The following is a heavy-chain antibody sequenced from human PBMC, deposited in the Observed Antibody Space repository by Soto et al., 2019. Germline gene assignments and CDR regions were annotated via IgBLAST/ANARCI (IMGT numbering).Heavy chain of an antibody. CDR1: GGTFSSYA. D-gene: IGHD3-10*01. V-gene: IGHV1-69*13. J-gene: IGHJ6*02. CDR3: ARGVVRGVKVPYYGMDV. CDR2: IIPIFGTA. Sequence: SVKVSCKASGGTFSSYAISWVRQAPGQGLEWMGGIIPIFGTANYAQKFQGRVTITADESTSTAYMELSSLRSEDTAVYYCARGVVRGVKVPYYGMDVWGQGTTVTVSS.